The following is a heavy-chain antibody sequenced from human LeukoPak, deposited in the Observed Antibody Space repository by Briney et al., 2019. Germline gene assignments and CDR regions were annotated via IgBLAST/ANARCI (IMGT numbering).Heavy chain of an antibody. D-gene: IGHD3-10*01. CDR2: ISGSGDST. CDR1: GFTVSSNY. J-gene: IGHJ4*02. CDR3: AKDRLGYFGSGSYHY. V-gene: IGHV3-23*01. Sequence: GGSLRLSCAASGFTVSSNYMSWVRQAPGKGLEWVSGISGSGDSTYYADSVKGRFTISRDNSKNTLYLQMNSLRAEDTAVYYCAKDRLGYFGSGSYHYWGQGTLVTVSS.